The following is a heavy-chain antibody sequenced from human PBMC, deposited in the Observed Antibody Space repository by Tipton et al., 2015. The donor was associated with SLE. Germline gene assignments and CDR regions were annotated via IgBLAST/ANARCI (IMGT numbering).Heavy chain of an antibody. V-gene: IGHV4-38-2*02. CDR2: IYHSGST. CDR3: ARECYDFWSGHYPDAFDI. J-gene: IGHJ3*02. CDR1: GYFISSGYY. Sequence: TLSLTCTVSGYFISSGYYWGWIRQPPGKGLEWIGSIYHSGSTYYNPSLKSRVTISVNTSKNQFSLKLSSVPAADTAVYYCARECYDFWSGHYPDAFDIWGQGTMVTVSS. D-gene: IGHD3-3*01.